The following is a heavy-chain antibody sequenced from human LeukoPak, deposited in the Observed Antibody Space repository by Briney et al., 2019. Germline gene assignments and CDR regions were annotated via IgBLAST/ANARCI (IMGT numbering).Heavy chain of an antibody. CDR2: IYYRGTT. Sequence: SETLSLTCTVSGGSMSSSSYYWGWIRQPPGKGLEWIGSIYYRGTTYYNPSLKSRVTISVDTSKNQFSLKLSSVTAADTAVYYCARGLGLTTGAYYFDSWGQGTLVAVSS. V-gene: IGHV4-39*01. CDR3: ARGLGLTTGAYYFDS. CDR1: GGSMSSSSYY. J-gene: IGHJ4*02. D-gene: IGHD3-22*01.